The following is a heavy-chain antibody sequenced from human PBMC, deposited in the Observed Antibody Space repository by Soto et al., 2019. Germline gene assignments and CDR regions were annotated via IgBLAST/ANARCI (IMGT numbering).Heavy chain of an antibody. CDR3: ARGPPGPEVTMVRGVIISKMDA. CDR1: GGSFSGYY. V-gene: IGHV4-34*01. CDR2: INHSGST. D-gene: IGHD3-10*01. Sequence: NPSETLSLTCAVYGGSFSGYYWSWIRQPPGKGLEWIGEINHSGSTNYNPSLKSRVTISVDTSKNQFSLKLSSVTAADTAVYYCARGPPGPEVTMVRGVIISKMDAWGKGTTVTVP. J-gene: IGHJ6*03.